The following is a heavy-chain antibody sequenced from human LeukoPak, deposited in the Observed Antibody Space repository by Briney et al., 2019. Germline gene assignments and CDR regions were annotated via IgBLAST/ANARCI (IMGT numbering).Heavy chain of an antibody. CDR2: ISSNGIST. D-gene: IGHD3-3*01. V-gene: IGHV3-64*01. Sequence: GSLRLSSVVSVVSLSSHGIHCGRQAPRKGEEDVSAISSNGISTFYANSLKGRFTVSRDDPKNTVYLQMGSVRDEDMAVYFCVKWSDYNFELWGRGTLVTVSS. CDR1: VVSLSSHG. J-gene: IGHJ2*01. CDR3: VKWSDYNFEL.